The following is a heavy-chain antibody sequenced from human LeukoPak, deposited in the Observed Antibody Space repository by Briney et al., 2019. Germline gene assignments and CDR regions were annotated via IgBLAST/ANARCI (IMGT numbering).Heavy chain of an antibody. J-gene: IGHJ6*02. CDR1: GYTFTGYY. Sequence: GASVKVSCKASGYTFTGYYMHWVRQAPGQGLEWMGWINPNSGGTNYAQKFQGRVTMTRDTSISTAYMELSSVTAADTAVYYCARVKEKLQPRRRYGMDVWGQGTTVTVSS. D-gene: IGHD1-1*01. CDR3: ARVKEKLQPRRRYGMDV. CDR2: INPNSGGT. V-gene: IGHV1-2*02.